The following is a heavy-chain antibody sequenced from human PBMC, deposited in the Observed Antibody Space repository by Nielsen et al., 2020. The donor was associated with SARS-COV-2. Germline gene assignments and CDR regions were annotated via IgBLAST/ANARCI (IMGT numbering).Heavy chain of an antibody. CDR1: GYTFTNYG. CDR3: TRGERLDS. J-gene: IGHJ4*02. Sequence: ASVKVSCKASGYTFTNYGISWVRQAPGQGLEWMGWISGYNGDTNYAQKFQGRVTMTRNTSISTAYMELSSLTSEDTAVYYCTRGERLDSWGQGTLVTVSS. V-gene: IGHV1-18*04. CDR2: ISGYNGDT. D-gene: IGHD6-25*01.